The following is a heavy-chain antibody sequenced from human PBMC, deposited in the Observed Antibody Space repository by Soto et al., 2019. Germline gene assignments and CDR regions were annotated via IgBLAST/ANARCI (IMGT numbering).Heavy chain of an antibody. D-gene: IGHD6-13*01. J-gene: IGHJ5*02. CDR3: TRDASRDSSARGWFDP. CDR1: GFTFRSFT. CDR2: ISSNSAYI. Sequence: PGGSLRLSCAASGFTFRSFTMNGVRQAPGKGLEWVSTISSNSAYIYYTDALRGRFTISRDNAKNSLHLQMNSLRAEDTAVYYCTRDASRDSSARGWFDPWGPGTLVTVSS. V-gene: IGHV3-21*01.